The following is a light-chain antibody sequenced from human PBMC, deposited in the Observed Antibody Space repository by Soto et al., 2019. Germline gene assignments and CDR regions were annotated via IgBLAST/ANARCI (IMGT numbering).Light chain of an antibody. V-gene: IGKV1-39*01. J-gene: IGKJ3*01. CDR1: QPIITY. CDR3: QESFSTSFT. Sequence: DIQMTQSPSSLSASVGDSVTMTCRASQPIITYLNWYQQKPGKAPNLLIYAASSLQSGFPSRFSGSGSGTHFTLTISSLQPEDFASYFCQESFSTSFTFGPGTKVDI. CDR2: AAS.